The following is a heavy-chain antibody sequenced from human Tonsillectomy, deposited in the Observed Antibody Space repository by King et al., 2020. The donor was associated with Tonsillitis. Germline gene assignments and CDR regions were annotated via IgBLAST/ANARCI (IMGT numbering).Heavy chain of an antibody. CDR2: IYSGGST. D-gene: IGHD3-3*01. Sequence: EVQLVESGGGLVQPGGSLRLSCAASGFTVSSNYMSWVRQAPGKGLEWVSVIYSGGSTYYADSVKGRFTISRDNSKNTLYLQMNSLRAEDTAVYYSARDPPYYDFWSVYSRLGYSGQGTLVSVSS. J-gene: IGHJ4*02. V-gene: IGHV3-66*01. CDR1: GFTVSSNY. CDR3: ARDPPYYDFWSVYSRLGY.